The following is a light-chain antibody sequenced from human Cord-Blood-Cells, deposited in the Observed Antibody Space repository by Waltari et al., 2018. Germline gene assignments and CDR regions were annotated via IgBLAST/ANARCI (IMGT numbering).Light chain of an antibody. CDR3: QQLNSYPPP. Sequence: DIQMTQSPSSLSASVGDRVTITCRASQSISSYLNWYQQKPGKAPKLLIYAASTLQSGVPSRFSGSGSGTEFTLTISSLQPEDFATYYCQQLNSYPPPFGPGTKVDIK. V-gene: IGKV1-9*01. J-gene: IGKJ3*01. CDR1: QSISSY. CDR2: AAS.